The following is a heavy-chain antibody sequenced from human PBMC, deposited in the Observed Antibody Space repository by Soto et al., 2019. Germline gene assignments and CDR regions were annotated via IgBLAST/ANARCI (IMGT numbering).Heavy chain of an antibody. Sequence: QVQLVQSGAEVKKPGASVKVSCKTSGYTFTSYDIHWVRQATGQGLEWMGWMNPNNGYTDYAQKFQGRVTMTRATSLSTASMELSSLTSDDTAVYYCARGRGWRDYWGQGTLVTVSS. CDR1: GYTFTSYD. J-gene: IGHJ4*02. CDR2: MNPNNGYT. V-gene: IGHV1-8*01. D-gene: IGHD6-19*01. CDR3: ARGRGWRDY.